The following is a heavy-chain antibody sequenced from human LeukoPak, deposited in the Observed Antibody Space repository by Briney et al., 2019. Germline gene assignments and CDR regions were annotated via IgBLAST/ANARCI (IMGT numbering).Heavy chain of an antibody. CDR2: ISDDGGRK. CDR1: GFTFSGYP. J-gene: IGHJ4*02. Sequence: QTGRSLRLSCAASGFTFSGYPMHWVRQAPGKGLDWVAIISDDGGRKFYADSVKGRFTISRDNSKNTLYLQMNSLRAEDTAVYYCARGGFIAARLYYWGQGTLVIVSS. V-gene: IGHV3-30*04. D-gene: IGHD6-6*01. CDR3: ARGGFIAARLYY.